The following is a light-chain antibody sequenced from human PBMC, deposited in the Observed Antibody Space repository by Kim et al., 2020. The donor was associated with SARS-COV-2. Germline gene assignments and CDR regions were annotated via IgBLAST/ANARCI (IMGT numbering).Light chain of an antibody. CDR3: QQYDKYPQT. V-gene: IGKV1-16*02. J-gene: IGKJ1*01. Sequence: ASVGDRVTITCRASQDISSNLVWFQQKPGKAPRSLIYAASNLQSGVPSKFRGSGSGTHFPLNIDSLQPEDFATYYCQQYDKYPQTFGQGTKVDIK. CDR2: AAS. CDR1: QDISSN.